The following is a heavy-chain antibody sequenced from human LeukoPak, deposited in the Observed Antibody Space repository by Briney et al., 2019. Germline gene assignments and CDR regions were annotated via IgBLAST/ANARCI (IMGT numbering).Heavy chain of an antibody. CDR1: GFTFSSYS. D-gene: IGHD3-3*01. Sequence: EGSLRLSCAASGFTFSSYSMNWVRQTPGKRLEWVSSISSDSTYIYYADSLKGRFTISRDNAKNSLYLQMHSLRVEDTAVYYCARDLRRILDYWGQGTLVTVSS. CDR2: ISSDSTYI. V-gene: IGHV3-21*01. J-gene: IGHJ4*02. CDR3: ARDLRRILDY.